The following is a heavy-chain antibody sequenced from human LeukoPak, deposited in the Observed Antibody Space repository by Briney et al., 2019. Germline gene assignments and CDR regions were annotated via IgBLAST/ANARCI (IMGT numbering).Heavy chain of an antibody. Sequence: GSLRLSCTASGFTFGDYAMSWFRQAPGKGLEWVGFIRSKAKGGTTEYAASVKGRFTISRDDSRSIAYLQMNSLKTEDTAVYYCAHDTSGYAYYFDYWGQGTLVTVSS. D-gene: IGHD3-22*01. CDR2: IRSKAKGGTT. V-gene: IGHV3-49*03. J-gene: IGHJ4*02. CDR1: GFTFGDYA. CDR3: AHDTSGYAYYFDY.